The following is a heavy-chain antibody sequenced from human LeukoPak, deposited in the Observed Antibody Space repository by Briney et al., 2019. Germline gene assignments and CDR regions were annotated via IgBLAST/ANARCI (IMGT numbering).Heavy chain of an antibody. CDR2: ISGSGGST. V-gene: IGHV3-23*01. CDR1: GFTFSSYA. J-gene: IGHJ4*02. D-gene: IGHD6-19*01. Sequence: PGGSLRLSCAASGFTFSSYAMSWVRQAPGKGLEWVSAISGSGGSTYYADSVKGRFTISRDNSKNTLYLQMNSLRAEDTAVYYCAKDRDSSGSLGYFDYWGQGTLVTVSS. CDR3: AKDRDSSGSLGYFDY.